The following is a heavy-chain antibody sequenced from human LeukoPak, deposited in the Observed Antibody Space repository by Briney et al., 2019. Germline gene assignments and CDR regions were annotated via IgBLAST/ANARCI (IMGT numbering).Heavy chain of an antibody. CDR3: AKVLNGYYYDSSGSPFDY. CDR2: IIWNSGSI. D-gene: IGHD3-22*01. CDR1: GFTFSSYS. V-gene: IGHV3-9*01. J-gene: IGHJ4*02. Sequence: GGSLRLSCAASGFTFSSYSMNWVRQAPGKGLEWVSGIIWNSGSIGYADSVKGRFTISRDNAKNSLYLQMNSLRAEDTALYYCAKVLNGYYYDSSGSPFDYWGQGTLVTVSS.